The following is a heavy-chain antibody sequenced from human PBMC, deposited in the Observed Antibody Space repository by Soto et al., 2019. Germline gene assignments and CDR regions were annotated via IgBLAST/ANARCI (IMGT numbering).Heavy chain of an antibody. CDR3: AKVHSSCWYYFDY. D-gene: IGHD6-19*01. CDR2: ISYDGSNK. Sequence: QVQLVESGGGVVQPGRSLRLSCAASGFTFSSYGMHWVRQAPGKGLEWVAVISYDGSNKYYADSVKGRFTISRDNSKNTLYLQMNSLRAEDTAGDYCAKVHSSCWYYFDYWGQGTLVTVSS. J-gene: IGHJ4*02. V-gene: IGHV3-30*18. CDR1: GFTFSSYG.